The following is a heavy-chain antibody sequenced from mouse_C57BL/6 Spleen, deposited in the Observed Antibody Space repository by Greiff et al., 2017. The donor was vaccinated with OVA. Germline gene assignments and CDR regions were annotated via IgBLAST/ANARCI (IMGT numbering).Heavy chain of an antibody. J-gene: IGHJ3*01. Sequence: ESGPGLVKPSQSLSLTCSVTGYSITSGYYWNWIRQFPGNKLEWMGYISYDGSNNYNPSLKNRISITRDTSKNQCFLKLNSVTTEDTATYYCAIGAWFAYWGQGTLVTVSA. CDR2: ISYDGSN. V-gene: IGHV3-6*01. CDR3: AIGAWFAY. CDR1: GYSITSGYY.